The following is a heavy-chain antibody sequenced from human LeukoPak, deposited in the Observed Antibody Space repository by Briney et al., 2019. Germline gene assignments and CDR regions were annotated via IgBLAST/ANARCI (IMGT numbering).Heavy chain of an antibody. J-gene: IGHJ4*02. CDR3: ARNSMQLVLNYFDY. CDR1: GFTFSSYS. Sequence: TGGSLRLSCAASGFTFSSYSMNWVRQAPGKGLEWVSSISSSSSYIYYADSVKGRFTISRDNARDSLYQQMNSLRAEDTAVHYCARNSMQLVLNYFDYWGQGTLVTVSS. D-gene: IGHD6-13*01. V-gene: IGHV3-21*01. CDR2: ISSSSSYI.